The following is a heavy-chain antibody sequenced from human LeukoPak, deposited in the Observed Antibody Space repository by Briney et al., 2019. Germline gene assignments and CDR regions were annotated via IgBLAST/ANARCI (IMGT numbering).Heavy chain of an antibody. V-gene: IGHV3-7*01. CDR2: INEEGSKT. J-gene: IGHJ5*01. CDR1: GCTFSHYW. CDR3: VGGGSYTFDS. Sequence: AGSLPLTCSASGCTFSHYWRTWVRQAPGKGLAGVGSINEEGSKTSNVYSVKGRFTISSESAINAVYLQTNRQGGDDAAVYYLVGGGSYTFDSWGRGGLVSVCS. D-gene: IGHD1-26*01.